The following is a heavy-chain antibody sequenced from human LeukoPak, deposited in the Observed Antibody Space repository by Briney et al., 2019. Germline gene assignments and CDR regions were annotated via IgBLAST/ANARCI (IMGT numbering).Heavy chain of an antibody. Sequence: GASVKVSCKASGGTFSSYAISWVRQAPGQGLEWMGRIIPILGIANYAQKFQGRVTITADKSTSTAYMELSSLRSEDTAVYYCARGQIDYTSSWYNYWGQGTLVTVSS. CDR2: IIPILGIA. D-gene: IGHD6-13*01. CDR1: GGTFSSYA. J-gene: IGHJ4*02. V-gene: IGHV1-69*04. CDR3: ARGQIDYTSSWYNY.